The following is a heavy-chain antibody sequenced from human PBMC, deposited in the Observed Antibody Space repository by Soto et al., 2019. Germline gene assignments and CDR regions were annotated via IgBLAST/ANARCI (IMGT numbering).Heavy chain of an antibody. CDR3: AKDNSRGYSYGSFDY. CDR1: GFTFDDYA. Sequence: EVQLVESGGGLVQPGRSLRLSCAASGFTFDDYAMHWVRQTPGKGLEWVSGISWNSGSIGYADSVKGRFTISRDNAKNSLYLQMNSLRAEDTALYYCAKDNSRGYSYGSFDYRGQGTLVTVSS. J-gene: IGHJ4*02. D-gene: IGHD5-18*01. V-gene: IGHV3-9*01. CDR2: ISWNSGSI.